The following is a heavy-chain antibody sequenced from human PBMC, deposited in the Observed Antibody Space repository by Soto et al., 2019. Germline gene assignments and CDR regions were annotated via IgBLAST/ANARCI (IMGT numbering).Heavy chain of an antibody. J-gene: IGHJ4*02. V-gene: IGHV1-69*06. Sequence: QAQLVQSGAEMKQPGSSVKVSCKASGGTYSSYPINWVRQAPGHGLEWLGSFTPALGTANYPKKFQDRLTITADTSASTTYLELRSLRSEDTGLYYCARDPDYGANSGLGLVDYWGQGTLVTVTS. D-gene: IGHD4-17*01. CDR2: FTPALGTA. CDR3: ARDPDYGANSGLGLVDY. CDR1: GGTYSSYP.